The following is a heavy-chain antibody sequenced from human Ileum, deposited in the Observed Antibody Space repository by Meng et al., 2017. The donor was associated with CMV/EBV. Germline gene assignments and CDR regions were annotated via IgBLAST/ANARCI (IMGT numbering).Heavy chain of an antibody. D-gene: IGHD3-10*01. Sequence: SCKASGYTFTSYDINWVRQATGQGLEWMGWMNPNSGNTGYAQKFQGRVTITRNTSISTAYMELSSLRSEDTAVYYCARGGGRRTAFDIWGQGTMVTVSS. V-gene: IGHV1-8*03. CDR3: ARGGGRRTAFDI. J-gene: IGHJ3*02. CDR2: MNPNSGNT. CDR1: GYTFTSYD.